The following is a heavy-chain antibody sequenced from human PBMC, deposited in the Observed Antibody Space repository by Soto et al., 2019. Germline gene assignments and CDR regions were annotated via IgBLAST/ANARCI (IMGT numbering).Heavy chain of an antibody. CDR1: GLTISSYS. V-gene: IGHV3-74*01. D-gene: IGHD3-10*01. Sequence: WGLLRLSRGASGLTISSYSMNWVRQAPGKGLVWVSRINSDGSSTSYADSVKGRFTISRDNAKNTLYLQMNSLRAEDTAVYYCARVSFYGSVDAFDIWGQGTMVTVSS. J-gene: IGHJ3*02. CDR3: ARVSFYGSVDAFDI. CDR2: INSDGSST.